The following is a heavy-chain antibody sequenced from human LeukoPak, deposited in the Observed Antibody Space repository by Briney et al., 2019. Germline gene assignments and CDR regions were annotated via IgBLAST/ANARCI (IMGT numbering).Heavy chain of an antibody. CDR1: GYSFTSYW. Sequence: GESLRISCKGSGYSFTSYWISWVRQMPGKGLEWMGRIDPSDSYTNYSPSFQGHVTISADKSISTAYLQWSSLKASDTAMYYRASHLGIAAAGPDWGQGTLVTVSS. CDR3: ASHLGIAAAGPD. D-gene: IGHD6-13*01. CDR2: IDPSDSYT. J-gene: IGHJ4*02. V-gene: IGHV5-10-1*01.